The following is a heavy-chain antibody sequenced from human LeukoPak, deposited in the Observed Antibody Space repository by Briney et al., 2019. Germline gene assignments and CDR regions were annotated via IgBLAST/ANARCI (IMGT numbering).Heavy chain of an antibody. J-gene: IGHJ4*02. CDR3: ARDVSDSYGPPKHYYFDY. CDR1: GYTFTGYY. D-gene: IGHD5-18*01. CDR2: INPNSGGT. V-gene: IGHV1-2*02. Sequence: ASVKVSRKASGYTFTGYYMHWVRQAPGQGLEWMGWINPNSGGTNYAQKFQGRVTMTRDTSISTAYMELSRLRSDDTAVYYCARDVSDSYGPPKHYYFDYWGQGTLVTVSS.